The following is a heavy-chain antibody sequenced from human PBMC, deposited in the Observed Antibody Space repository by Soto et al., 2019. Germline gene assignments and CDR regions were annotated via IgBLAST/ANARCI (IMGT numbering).Heavy chain of an antibody. CDR3: ARGPSYYYGMDV. Sequence: QVQLQQWGAGLLKPSETLSLTCAVYGGSFSGYYWSWIRQPPGKGLEWIGEINHSGSTNYNPSLKSRVTISVDTSKNQFSLKLSSVTAADTAVYYCARGPSYYYGMDVWGQGTTVTVSS. CDR1: GGSFSGYY. J-gene: IGHJ6*02. CDR2: INHSGST. V-gene: IGHV4-34*01.